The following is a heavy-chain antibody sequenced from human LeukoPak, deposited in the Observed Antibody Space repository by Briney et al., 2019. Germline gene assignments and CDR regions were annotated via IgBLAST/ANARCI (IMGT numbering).Heavy chain of an antibody. Sequence: GVLRLSCAASGFTFSGYWMHWVRQAPGKGLVWAARVTRDGSGTNYADSVKGRFTISRDNGKNTLYLQMNSLRAEDTAVYYCARDGDGYNFGYWGQGTLVTVSS. J-gene: IGHJ4*02. V-gene: IGHV3-74*01. CDR3: ARDGDGYNFGY. CDR1: GFTFSGYW. D-gene: IGHD5-24*01. CDR2: VTRDGSGT.